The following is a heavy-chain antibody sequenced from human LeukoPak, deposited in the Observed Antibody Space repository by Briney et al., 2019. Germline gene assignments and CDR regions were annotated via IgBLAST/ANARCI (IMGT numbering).Heavy chain of an antibody. D-gene: IGHD6-6*01. J-gene: IGHJ6*03. CDR3: ARETRPYCYYYMDV. V-gene: IGHV4-59*11. CDR1: GGSISSHY. Sequence: SETLSLTCTVSGGSISSHYWSWIRQPPGKGLEWIGYIYYSGSTNYNPSLKSRVTISVDTSKNQFSLKLSSVTAADTAVYYCARETRPYCYYYMDVWGKGTTVTVSS. CDR2: IYYSGST.